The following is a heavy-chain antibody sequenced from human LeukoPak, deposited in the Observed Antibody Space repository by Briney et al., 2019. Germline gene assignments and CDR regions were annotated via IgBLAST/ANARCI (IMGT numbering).Heavy chain of an antibody. CDR2: ISSGRGYI. Sequence: GGSLPLSCAASEFTFSPYSMTGFRQPQGTGLDGVSSISSGRGYIYYADSVKGRFSISRDNAKNSLYLQMNSLRAEDTAVYYCARQCYYYDSNESCDYWGQGTLVTVSS. J-gene: IGHJ4*02. CDR1: EFTFSPYS. CDR3: ARQCYYYDSNESCDY. V-gene: IGHV3-21*01. D-gene: IGHD3-22*01.